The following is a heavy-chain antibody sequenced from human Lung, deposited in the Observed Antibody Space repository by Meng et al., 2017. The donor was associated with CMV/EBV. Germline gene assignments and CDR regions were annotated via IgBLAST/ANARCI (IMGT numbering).Heavy chain of an antibody. J-gene: IGHJ4*02. Sequence: CKTSGYTFSSYAIKWVRQAPGQGLEWMGWINTKTGSPTYAQGFTGRFVFSLDTSVSTTYLQISSLKAEDTAVYYCARDTPHRLFDYWGQGTLVTVSS. CDR1: GYTFSSYA. CDR3: ARDTPHRLFDY. V-gene: IGHV7-4-1*02. D-gene: IGHD2-21*02. CDR2: INTKTGSP.